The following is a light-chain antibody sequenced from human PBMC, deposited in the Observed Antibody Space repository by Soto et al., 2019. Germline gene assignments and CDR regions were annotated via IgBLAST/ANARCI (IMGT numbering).Light chain of an antibody. V-gene: IGLV2-18*02. J-gene: IGLJ2*01. CDR1: SSDVGSYNR. Sequence: QSALTQPPSVSGSPGQSVTISCTGTSSDVGSYNRVSWYQQPPGTAPKLMIYEVSNRPSGVPDRLSGSKSGNTASLTISGLQAEDEAEYYCSSYTSRSTPMVFGGGTKLTVL. CDR2: EVS. CDR3: SSYTSRSTPMV.